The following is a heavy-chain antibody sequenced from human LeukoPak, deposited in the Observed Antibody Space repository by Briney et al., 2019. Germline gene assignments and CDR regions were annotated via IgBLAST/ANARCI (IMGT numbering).Heavy chain of an antibody. CDR1: GFTFSIYG. CDR3: GKDGGDYYYNYYMDV. V-gene: IGHV3-30*02. CDR2: IRYDGSFT. D-gene: IGHD3-10*01. J-gene: IGHJ6*03. Sequence: GGSLRLSCAASGFTFSIYGMHWVRQAPGKGLEWVTFIRYDGSFTYYADSVKGRFTVSRDNSKNTLYLQMNSLRAEDTAVYVCGKDGGDYYYNYYMDVWGKGTTVTIFS.